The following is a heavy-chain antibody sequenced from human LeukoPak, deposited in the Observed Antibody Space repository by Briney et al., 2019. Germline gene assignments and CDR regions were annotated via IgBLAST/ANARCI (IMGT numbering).Heavy chain of an antibody. V-gene: IGHV4-30-2*01. CDR2: IYHSGST. D-gene: IGHD4-17*01. Sequence: PSETLSLTCAVSGGSISSGGYSWSWIRQPPGKGLEWIVYIYHSGSTYYNPSLKSRVTISVDRSKNQFSLKLSSVTAADTAVYYCARVRQTYGDYYFDYWGQGTLVTVSS. J-gene: IGHJ4*02. CDR3: ARVRQTYGDYYFDY. CDR1: GGSISSGGYS.